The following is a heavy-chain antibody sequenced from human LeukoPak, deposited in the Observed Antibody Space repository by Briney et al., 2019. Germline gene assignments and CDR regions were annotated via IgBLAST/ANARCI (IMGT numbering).Heavy chain of an antibody. J-gene: IGHJ4*02. Sequence: SETLSLTCTVSGGPISSYYWSWIRQPPGKGLEWIGYIYYSGSSNYNPSLKSRVAISVDTSKNQFSLKLSSVTAADTAVYYCARDRGYSYGTAVFDYWGQGTLVTVSS. CDR2: IYYSGSS. V-gene: IGHV4-59*01. D-gene: IGHD5-18*01. CDR1: GGPISSYY. CDR3: ARDRGYSYGTAVFDY.